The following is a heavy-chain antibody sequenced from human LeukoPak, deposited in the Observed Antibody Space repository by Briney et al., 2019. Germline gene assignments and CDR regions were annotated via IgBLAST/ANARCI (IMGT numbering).Heavy chain of an antibody. CDR3: ARAGGYASSWAY. CDR1: GFTFSSYR. CDR2: IKQDGSEK. D-gene: IGHD5-12*01. Sequence: GGSLRLSCAASGFTFSSYRMSWVRQAPGKGLEWVANIKQDGSEKNYVDSVKGRFTISRDNAKNSLDLQMNSLRAEDTAVYYCARAGGYASSWAYWGQGTPVTVSS. V-gene: IGHV3-7*01. J-gene: IGHJ4*02.